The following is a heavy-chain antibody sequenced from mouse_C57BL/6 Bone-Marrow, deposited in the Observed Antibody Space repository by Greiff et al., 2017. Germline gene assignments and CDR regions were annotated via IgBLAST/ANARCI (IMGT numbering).Heavy chain of an antibody. CDR3: ARCYYGSSYWYFDV. J-gene: IGHJ1*03. CDR2: IRNKANGYTT. V-gene: IGHV7-3*01. Sequence: EVNVVESGGGLVQPGGSLSLSCAASGFTFTDYYMSWVRQPPGKALEWLGFIRNKANGYTTEYSASVKGRFTISRDNSQSILYLQMNALRAEDSATYYCARCYYGSSYWYFDVWGTGTTVTVSS. D-gene: IGHD1-1*01. CDR1: GFTFTDYY.